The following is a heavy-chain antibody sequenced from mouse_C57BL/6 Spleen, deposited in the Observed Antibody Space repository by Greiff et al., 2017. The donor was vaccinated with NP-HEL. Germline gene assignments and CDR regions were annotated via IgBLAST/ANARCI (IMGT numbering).Heavy chain of an antibody. CDR1: GYTFTSYW. V-gene: IGHV1-64*01. CDR3: ARKGVYDYEDDY. CDR2: IHPNSGST. Sequence: VQLQQPGAELVKPGASVKLSCKASGYTFTSYWMNWVKQRPGQGLEWIGMIHPNSGSTNYNEKFKSKATLTVDKSSSTAYMQLSSLTSEDSAVYYCARKGVYDYEDDYWGQGTTLTVSS. D-gene: IGHD2-4*01. J-gene: IGHJ2*01.